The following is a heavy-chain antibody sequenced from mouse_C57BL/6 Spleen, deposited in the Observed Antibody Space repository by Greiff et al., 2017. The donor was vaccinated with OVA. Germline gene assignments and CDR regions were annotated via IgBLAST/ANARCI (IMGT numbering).Heavy chain of an antibody. CDR1: GYTFTSYW. D-gene: IGHD1-1*01. Sequence: QVQLQQPGAELVRPGSSVKLSCKASGYTFTSYWMHWVKQRPIQGLEWIGNIDPSDSETHYNQKFKDKATLTVDKCSSTAYMQLSSLTSEDSAVYYCARWGYYGSTYYFDYWGQGTTLTVSS. V-gene: IGHV1-52*01. J-gene: IGHJ2*01. CDR2: IDPSDSET. CDR3: ARWGYYGSTYYFDY.